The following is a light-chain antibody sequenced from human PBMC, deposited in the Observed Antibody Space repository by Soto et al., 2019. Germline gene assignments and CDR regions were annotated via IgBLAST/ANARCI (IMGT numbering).Light chain of an antibody. CDR1: QSVGTY. J-gene: IGKJ3*01. V-gene: IGKV3-11*01. Sequence: EIVLTQSPATLSLSPGERAILSCRASQSVGTYLAWYQRKPGQAPRLLIYDASNRATGIPARFGGSGSGTDFTLTITSLEPEDFAVYYCQQRSNWPGTFGPGTKVDIK. CDR3: QQRSNWPGT. CDR2: DAS.